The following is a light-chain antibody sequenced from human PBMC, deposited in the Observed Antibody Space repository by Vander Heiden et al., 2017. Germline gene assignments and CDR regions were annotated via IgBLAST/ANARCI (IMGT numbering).Light chain of an antibody. V-gene: IGKV3-20*01. CDR3: QQYGSSPGYT. CDR2: GAS. CDR1: QSVSSSY. Sequence: EIVLMQSPGTLSLSPGERATLPCRASQSVSSSYLAWYQQKPGQAPRLLIYGASSRATGIPDRFSGSGSGTDFTLTISRLEPEDFAVYYCQQYGSSPGYTFGQGTKLEIK. J-gene: IGKJ2*01.